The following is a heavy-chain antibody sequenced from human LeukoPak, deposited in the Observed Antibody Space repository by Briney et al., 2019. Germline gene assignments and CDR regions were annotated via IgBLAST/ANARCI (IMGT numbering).Heavy chain of an antibody. Sequence: GGSLRLSCAASGLIFSDFWTSWVRQTPGKGLEWVANLNQDGSVREYLDSVKGRFTISRDNAENSLFLQMDSLRADDTAVYYCARGHHGLEVWGQGTTVTVSS. J-gene: IGHJ6*02. V-gene: IGHV3-7*03. CDR3: ARGHHGLEV. CDR2: LNQDGSVR. CDR1: GLIFSDFW.